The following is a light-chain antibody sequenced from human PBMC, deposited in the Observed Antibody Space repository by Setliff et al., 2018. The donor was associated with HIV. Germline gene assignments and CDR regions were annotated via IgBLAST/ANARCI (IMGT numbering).Light chain of an antibody. Sequence: QPVLTQPPSVSGAPGQRVTISCTGSSSNIGAGFDVHWYQQVPGTAPKLLIYSKSIRPSGVPDRFSGSQSGTSASLAITGLQAEDEADYYCQSFDSSLSGGVFGGGTKVTVL. V-gene: IGLV1-40*01. CDR1: SSNIGAGFD. CDR2: SKS. J-gene: IGLJ3*02. CDR3: QSFDSSLSGGV.